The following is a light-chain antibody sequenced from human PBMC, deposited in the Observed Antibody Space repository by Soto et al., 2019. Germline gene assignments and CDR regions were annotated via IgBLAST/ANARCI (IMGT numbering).Light chain of an antibody. V-gene: IGKV3-20*01. CDR3: QQYGDSPQT. CDR1: QSVGSS. Sequence: ETVLTQSPGTLSLSPGERATLSCRASQSVGSSLSWYQQKPGQAPRLLFYGTSNRATAIPDRFSGSGFGTDFTLTITRLEPEDFAVYYCQQYGDSPQTFGPGTKVEIK. CDR2: GTS. J-gene: IGKJ1*01.